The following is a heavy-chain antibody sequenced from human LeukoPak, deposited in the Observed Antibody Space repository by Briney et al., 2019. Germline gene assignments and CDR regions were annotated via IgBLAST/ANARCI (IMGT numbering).Heavy chain of an antibody. J-gene: IGHJ4*02. Sequence: PGGSLRLSCAASGFTFSNYAMHWVRQAPGKGLEWVAVISYDGSNKYYADSVKGRFTISRDNSKNTLYLQMNSLRAEDTAVYYCAKDQYCTSTSCYVGYWGQGTLVTVSS. CDR2: ISYDGSNK. CDR3: AKDQYCTSTSCYVGY. D-gene: IGHD2-2*01. CDR1: GFTFSNYA. V-gene: IGHV3-30-3*01.